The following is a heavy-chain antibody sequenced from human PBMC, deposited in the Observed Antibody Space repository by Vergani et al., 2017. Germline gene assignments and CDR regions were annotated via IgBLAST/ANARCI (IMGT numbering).Heavy chain of an antibody. V-gene: IGHV7-4-1*01. CDR1: GYSFNNYA. CDR3: ARARRCRLAVGATDS. Sequence: QEQLVQSGSELKKPGASVKVFFKASGYSFNNYAIHWVRQAPGQGLEWMGWINPTTGNPTYARALTGRFVFSLDTSISTAYLQVGSLKAEDTAVYFCARARRCRLAVGATDSWGQGTLLTVSS. D-gene: IGHD6-19*01. J-gene: IGHJ4*02. CDR2: INPTTGNP.